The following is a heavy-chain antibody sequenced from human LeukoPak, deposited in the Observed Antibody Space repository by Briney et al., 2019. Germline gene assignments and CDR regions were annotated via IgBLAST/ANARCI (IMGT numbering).Heavy chain of an antibody. CDR1: GFPFSSYA. Sequence: GGSLRLSCAASGFPFSSYAMSWVRQAPGKGLGWVSGISGSGGSTYYADSVKGRFTISRDNSKTTLYLQMNSLRAEDTAVYYCAKGGSGWLFDYWGQGTLVTVSS. V-gene: IGHV3-23*01. CDR3: AKGGSGWLFDY. D-gene: IGHD6-19*01. CDR2: ISGSGGST. J-gene: IGHJ4*02.